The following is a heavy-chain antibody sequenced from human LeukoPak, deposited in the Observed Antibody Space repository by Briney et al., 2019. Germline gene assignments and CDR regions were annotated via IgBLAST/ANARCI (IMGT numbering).Heavy chain of an antibody. V-gene: IGHV3-30*02. D-gene: IGHD6-19*01. Sequence: GGSLRLSCAASGFTFSSYGMHWVRQAPGKGLEWVAFIRYDGSNKYYGDSVKGRFTISRDNSKNTLYLQMNSLRAEDTAVYYCAKDPGNGWYPSFDYWGQGTLVTVSS. CDR1: GFTFSSYG. CDR2: IRYDGSNK. CDR3: AKDPGNGWYPSFDY. J-gene: IGHJ4*02.